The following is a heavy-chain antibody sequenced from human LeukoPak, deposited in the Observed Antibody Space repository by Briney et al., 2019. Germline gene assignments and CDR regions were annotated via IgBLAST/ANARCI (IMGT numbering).Heavy chain of an antibody. CDR3: ARDSAIQLWGGYYYYMDV. CDR2: IYTSGST. D-gene: IGHD5-18*01. Sequence: SETLSLTCTVSGGSISSYYWSWIRQPAGKGLEWIGRIYTSGSTNYNPSLKSRVTMSVDTSKNQFSLKLSSLTAADTAVYYCARDSAIQLWGGYYYYMDVWGKGTTVTVSS. CDR1: GGSISSYY. V-gene: IGHV4-4*07. J-gene: IGHJ6*03.